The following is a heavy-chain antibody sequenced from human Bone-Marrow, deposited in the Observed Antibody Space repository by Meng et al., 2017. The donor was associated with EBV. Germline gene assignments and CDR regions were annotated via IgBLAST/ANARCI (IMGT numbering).Heavy chain of an antibody. D-gene: IGHD2-15*01. CDR3: ATGVAATRGYADY. J-gene: IGHJ4*02. V-gene: IGHV1-24*01. CDR1: GYPLTELS. CDR2: FDPEDGET. Sequence: QRPLVQSVAEVKKPGASVKVSCKVSGYPLTELSMHWVRQAPGKGLEWMGGFDPEDGETIYAQKFQGRVTMTEDTSTDTAYMELSSLRSEDTAVYYCATGVAATRGYADYWGQGTLVTVSS.